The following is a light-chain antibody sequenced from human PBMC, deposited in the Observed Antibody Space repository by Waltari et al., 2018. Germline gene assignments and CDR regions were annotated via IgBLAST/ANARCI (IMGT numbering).Light chain of an antibody. J-gene: IGLJ2*01. V-gene: IGLV3-21*01. CDR2: ADN. CDR3: QVWDSTSDDVL. Sequence: KYVHWYQQNPAHAPVQVISADNKRPSGFPERFSVSNSCNTATLTISGVEAGDEAGYYCQVWDSTSDDVLFGGGTRMTVL. CDR1: KY.